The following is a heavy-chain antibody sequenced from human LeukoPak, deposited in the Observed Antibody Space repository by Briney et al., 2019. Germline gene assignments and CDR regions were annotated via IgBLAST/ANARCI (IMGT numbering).Heavy chain of an antibody. V-gene: IGHV4-34*01. Sequence: SETLSLTCAVYGGSLSGDYWSWIRQPPGKGLEWIGEINHSGSTNYNPSLKSRVTISVDTSKNQFSLKLSSVTAADTAVYYCARTSSSWSYWYFDLWGRGTLVTVSS. CDR3: ARTSSSWSYWYFDL. CDR1: GGSLSGDY. D-gene: IGHD6-13*01. CDR2: INHSGST. J-gene: IGHJ2*01.